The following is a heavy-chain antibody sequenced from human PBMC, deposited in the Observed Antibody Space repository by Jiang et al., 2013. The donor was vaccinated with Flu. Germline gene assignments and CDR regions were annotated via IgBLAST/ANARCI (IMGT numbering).Heavy chain of an antibody. CDR2: IYTSGST. CDR3: ARGYGGWAGFDD. J-gene: IGHJ4*02. CDR1: GGSISSGSYY. V-gene: IGHV4-61*02. Sequence: YGPGLVKPSQTLSLTCTVSGGSISSGSYYWSWIRQPAGKGLEWIGRIYTSGSTNYNPSLKSRVTISVDTSKNQFSLKLSSVTAADTAVYYCARGYGGWAGFDDWGQGTLVTVSS. D-gene: IGHD4-23*01.